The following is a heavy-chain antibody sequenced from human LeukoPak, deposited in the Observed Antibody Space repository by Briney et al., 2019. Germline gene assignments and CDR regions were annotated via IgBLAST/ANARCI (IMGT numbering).Heavy chain of an antibody. J-gene: IGHJ4*02. CDR1: GYTFTSYG. CDR3: ARYSYDFWSGAQGGYFDY. Sequence: GASVKVSCKASGYTFTSYGISWVRQAPGQGLEWMGWINAYNGNTNYAQKLQGRVTMTTDTSTSTAYMELRSLRSDDTAVYYCARYSYDFWSGAQGGYFDYWGQGTLVTVSS. V-gene: IGHV1-18*01. CDR2: INAYNGNT. D-gene: IGHD3-3*01.